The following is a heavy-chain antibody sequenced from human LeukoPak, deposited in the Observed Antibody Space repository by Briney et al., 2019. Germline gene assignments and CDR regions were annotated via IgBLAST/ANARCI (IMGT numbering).Heavy chain of an antibody. CDR2: IHSSGST. Sequence: GVSLRLSCAASGFTVSSKYMSWVRQAPGKGLERVSVIHSSGSTDYADSVKGRFTISRDNSKNTVYLQMNSLRAEDTAVYYCARDPAGIAVAGNYWGQGTLVTVSS. D-gene: IGHD6-19*01. V-gene: IGHV3-53*01. CDR1: GFTVSSKY. CDR3: ARDPAGIAVAGNY. J-gene: IGHJ4*02.